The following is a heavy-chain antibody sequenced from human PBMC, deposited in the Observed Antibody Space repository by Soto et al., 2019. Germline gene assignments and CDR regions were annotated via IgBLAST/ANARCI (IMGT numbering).Heavy chain of an antibody. Sequence: QVQLQESGPGLVKPSGTLSLTCAVSGGSISSSNWWSWVHQPPGKGLEWIGGNYHSGSTNYNPSLKCRVTISVDKSKNQFYLKLSSVTAADTAVYYCARESGYGSSTRCYATDYWGQGTLVTVSS. CDR3: ARESGYGSSTRCYATDY. J-gene: IGHJ4*02. CDR2: NYHSGST. CDR1: GGSISSSNW. V-gene: IGHV4-4*02. D-gene: IGHD2-2*01.